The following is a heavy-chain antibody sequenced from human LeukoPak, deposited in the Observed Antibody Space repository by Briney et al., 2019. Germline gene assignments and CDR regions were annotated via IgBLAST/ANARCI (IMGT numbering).Heavy chain of an antibody. CDR3: ARGSGMGGICFDP. V-gene: IGHV1-69*01. CDR2: IIPIFGTA. D-gene: IGHD3-10*01. Sequence: ASVKVSCKASGGTFSSYAISCVRQAPGQGLEWVGGIIPIFGTANYTQNIQGIVTITADESTSTAYMELSSLRSEDTALYSCARGSGMGGICFDPWGQGTLVTVSS. J-gene: IGHJ5*02. CDR1: GGTFSSYA.